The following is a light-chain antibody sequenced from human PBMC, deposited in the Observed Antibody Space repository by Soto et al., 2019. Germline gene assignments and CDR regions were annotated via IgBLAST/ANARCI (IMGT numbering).Light chain of an antibody. V-gene: IGKV1-13*02. CDR2: AAS. CDR1: QGIGTS. J-gene: IGKJ5*01. CDR3: QQANGFPIT. Sequence: AILLTQSPSSLSASVGDRGTITCPASQGIGTSLNWYQQKPGKAPKLLIYAASSLQSGVPSRFSGSGSGTDFTLTISSLQPEDFATYYCQQANGFPITFGQGTRLEIK.